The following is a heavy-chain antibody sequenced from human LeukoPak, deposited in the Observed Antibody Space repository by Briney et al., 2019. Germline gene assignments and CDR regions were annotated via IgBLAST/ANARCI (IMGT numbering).Heavy chain of an antibody. V-gene: IGHV1-18*01. D-gene: IGHD3-3*01. CDR3: ARVARDYYDFWSGYSTPYYYGMDV. J-gene: IGHJ6*02. CDR2: ISAYNGNT. CDR1: GYTFTSYG. Sequence: GASVKVSCKASGYTFTSYGISWVRQAPGQGLEWMGWISAYNGNTNYAQKLQGRVTMTRNTSISTAYMELSSLRSEDTAVYYCARVARDYYDFWSGYSTPYYYGMDVWGQGTTVTVSS.